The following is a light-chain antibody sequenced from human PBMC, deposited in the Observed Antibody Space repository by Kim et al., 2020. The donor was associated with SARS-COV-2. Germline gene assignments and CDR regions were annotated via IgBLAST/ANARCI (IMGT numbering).Light chain of an antibody. CDR1: SGHRRKA. Sequence: ASVKLACTLGSGHRRKAIAWQQQQPGKGHRFLMKVNRDGHYCKGDEIPDRFSGSSSGTARYLSISSLQSDDEADYFCQTWGPGIRVFGGGTQLTVL. J-gene: IGLJ3*02. CDR3: QTWGPGIRV. V-gene: IGLV4-69*01. CDR2: VNRDGHY.